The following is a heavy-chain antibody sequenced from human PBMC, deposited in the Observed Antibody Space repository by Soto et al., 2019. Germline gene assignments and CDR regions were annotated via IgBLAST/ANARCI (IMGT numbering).Heavy chain of an antibody. CDR2: IYHSGST. J-gene: IGHJ3*02. V-gene: IGHV4-38-2*01. D-gene: IGHD2-15*01. CDR3: ARAAGGGYCSGGSCYSRAFDI. CDR1: GYSISIGYY. Sequence: SETLSLTCAVSGYSISIGYYCGCIRQPPGKGLEWIGSIYHSGSTYYNPSLKSRVTISVDTSKNQFSLKLSSVTAADTAVYYCARAAGGGYCSGGSCYSRAFDIWGQGTMVTVSS.